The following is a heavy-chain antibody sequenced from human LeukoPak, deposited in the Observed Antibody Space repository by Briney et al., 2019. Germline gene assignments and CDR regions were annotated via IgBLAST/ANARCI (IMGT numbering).Heavy chain of an antibody. CDR1: GFTFDDYA. CDR3: AKSVGQQLGYFDY. Sequence: GGSLRLSCAASGFTFDDYAMHWVRQAPGKGLEWVSGISWNSGSIVYADSVKGRFTISRDNAKNSLYLQMNSLRAEDTALYYCAKSVGQQLGYFDYWGQGTLVTVSS. J-gene: IGHJ4*02. V-gene: IGHV3-9*01. CDR2: ISWNSGSI. D-gene: IGHD6-13*01.